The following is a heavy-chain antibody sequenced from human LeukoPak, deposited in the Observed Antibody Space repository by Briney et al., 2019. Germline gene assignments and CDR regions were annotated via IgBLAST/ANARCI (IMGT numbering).Heavy chain of an antibody. V-gene: IGHV3-11*04. CDR3: ARDVQYYYHSRGPSGAFDI. CDR1: GFTFSDYY. D-gene: IGHD3-22*01. Sequence: PGGSLRLSCAASGFTFSDYYMSWIRQAPGKGLEWVSYISSSGSTIYYADSVKGRFTISRDNAKNSLYLQMNSLRVEDTAVYYCARDVQYYYHSRGPSGAFDIWGQGTMVTVSS. CDR2: ISSSGSTI. J-gene: IGHJ3*02.